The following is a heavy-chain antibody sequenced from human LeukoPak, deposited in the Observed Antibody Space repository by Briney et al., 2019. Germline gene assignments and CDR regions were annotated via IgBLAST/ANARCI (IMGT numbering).Heavy chain of an antibody. CDR1: GFTFNNAW. D-gene: IGHD4-17*01. J-gene: IGHJ4*02. CDR2: IKSKSDGGTT. Sequence: GGYLRLSCSASGFTFNNAWMSWVRQAPGKGLEWVGRIKSKSDGGTTDYAAPVKGRFTISRDDSKNTLYLQMNSLKTEDTALYFCATEYYGAYNFWGQGTLVTVSS. V-gene: IGHV3-15*01. CDR3: ATEYYGAYNF.